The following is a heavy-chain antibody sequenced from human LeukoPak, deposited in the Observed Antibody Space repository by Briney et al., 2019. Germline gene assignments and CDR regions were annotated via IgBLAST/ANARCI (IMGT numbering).Heavy chain of an antibody. V-gene: IGHV4-59*01. CDR2: IYYSGST. J-gene: IGHJ6*02. Sequence: SETLSLTCTVSGGSISNYYLSWIRQPPGKGLEWIGYIYYSGSTNYNPSLKSRVTISVDTSKNQFSLRLSSVTAADTAVYYCARLPESDLNYGMDVWGQGTTVTVSS. CDR1: GGSISNYY. D-gene: IGHD2-2*01. CDR3: ARLPESDLNYGMDV.